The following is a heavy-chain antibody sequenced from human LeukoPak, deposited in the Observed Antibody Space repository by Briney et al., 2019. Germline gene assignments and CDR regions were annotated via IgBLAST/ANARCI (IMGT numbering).Heavy chain of an antibody. CDR1: GGSISSYY. D-gene: IGHD3-10*01. J-gene: IGHJ4*02. V-gene: IGHV4-59*01. Sequence: SETLSLTCTVSGGSISSYYWSWIRQPPGKGLEWIGYIDYSGSTNYNPSLKSRVTISVDTSKNQFSLKLSSVTAADTAVYYCARAPPTMVRGVIDPFDYWGQGTLVTVSS. CDR3: ARAPPTMVRGVIDPFDY. CDR2: IDYSGST.